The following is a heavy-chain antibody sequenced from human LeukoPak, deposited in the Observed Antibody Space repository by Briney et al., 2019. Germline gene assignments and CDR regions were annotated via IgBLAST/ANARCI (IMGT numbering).Heavy chain of an antibody. J-gene: IGHJ6*02. CDR2: IFSNGST. D-gene: IGHD2-2*01. CDR1: GGSITRYY. V-gene: IGHV4-59*01. Sequence: SETLSLTCTVSGGSITRYYWTWIRQPPGKGLEWIGYIFSNGSTNYNPSLKSRVAISLDTSKRQFSLRLTSVTAADTAVYYCARDGCSSTSCYSDYCYGMDVWGQGTTVTVSS. CDR3: ARDGCSSTSCYSDYCYGMDV.